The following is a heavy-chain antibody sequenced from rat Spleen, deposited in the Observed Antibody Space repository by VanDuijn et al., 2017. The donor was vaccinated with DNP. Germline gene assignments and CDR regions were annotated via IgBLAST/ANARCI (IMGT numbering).Heavy chain of an antibody. Sequence: EVQLVESGGGLVQPGRSLKLSCAASGFTFRDYNMAWIRQAPKKGLEWVATISYDGGRTYYRDSVKGRFTISRDDAKTTLYLQMDSLRSEDTATYYCARGDILRSFDYWGQGVMVTVSS. CDR2: ISYDGGRT. J-gene: IGHJ2*01. CDR1: GFTFRDYN. D-gene: IGHD1-6*01. CDR3: ARGDILRSFDY. V-gene: IGHV5-7*01.